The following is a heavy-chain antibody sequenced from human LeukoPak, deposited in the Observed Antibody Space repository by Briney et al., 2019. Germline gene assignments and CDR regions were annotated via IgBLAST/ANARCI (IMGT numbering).Heavy chain of an antibody. CDR2: INPNSGGT. D-gene: IGHD2/OR15-2a*01. J-gene: IGHJ3*02. V-gene: IGHV1-2*02. CDR1: GYTFTGYY. CDR3: ARAPLLWDDAFDI. Sequence: ETSVKVSCKASGYTFTGYYMHWVRQAPGQGLEWMGWINPNSGGTNYAQKFQGRVTMTRDTSISTAYMELSRLRSDDTAVYYCARAPLLWDDAFDIWGQGTMVTVSS.